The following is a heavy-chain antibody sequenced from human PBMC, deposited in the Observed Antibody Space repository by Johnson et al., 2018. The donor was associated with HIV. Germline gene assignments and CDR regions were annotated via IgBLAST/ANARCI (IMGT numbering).Heavy chain of an antibody. V-gene: IGHV3-33*01. Sequence: QVQLVESGGGVVQPGRSLRVSCAASGFTFSNYAMHWVRQPPGKGLEWVAIIWYDGSSKYYADSVKGRFTISRDNSRNTLYLQMGTLGPEETAVYYCAREVNAFDIWGQGTVVTVSS. CDR2: IWYDGSSK. CDR3: AREVNAFDI. J-gene: IGHJ3*02. D-gene: IGHD3-22*01. CDR1: GFTFSNYA.